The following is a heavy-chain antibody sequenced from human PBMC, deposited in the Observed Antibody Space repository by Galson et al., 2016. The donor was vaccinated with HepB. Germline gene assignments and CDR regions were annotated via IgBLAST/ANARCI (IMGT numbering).Heavy chain of an antibody. CDR3: ARSLSSAWHTFDS. CDR1: GFRFSDYP. Sequence: SLRLSCAASGFRFSDYPMHWIRQAPGQAPGEGLEWVAVTSEDESQKYVADSVKGRFTISRDNSRGILYLQMNRLRREDTAIYYCARSLSSAWHTFDSWGQGTLVPVSS. J-gene: IGHJ4*02. V-gene: IGHV3-30*04. D-gene: IGHD6-25*01. CDR2: TSEDESQK.